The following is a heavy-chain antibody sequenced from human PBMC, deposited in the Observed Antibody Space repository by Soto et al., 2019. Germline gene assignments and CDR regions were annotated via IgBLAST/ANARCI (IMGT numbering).Heavy chain of an antibody. D-gene: IGHD3-3*01. CDR3: ARGLYYDFWSGYPPSYYYYGMDV. CDR1: RFTFSSYA. CDR2: ISYDGSNK. Sequence: QVQLVESGGGVVQPGRSLRLSCAASRFTFSSYAMHWVRQAPGKGLEWVAVISYDGSNKYYADSVKGRFTISRDNSKNTLYLHMNSLRAEDTAVYYCARGLYYDFWSGYPPSYYYYGMDVWGQGTTVTVSS. J-gene: IGHJ6*02. V-gene: IGHV3-30-3*01.